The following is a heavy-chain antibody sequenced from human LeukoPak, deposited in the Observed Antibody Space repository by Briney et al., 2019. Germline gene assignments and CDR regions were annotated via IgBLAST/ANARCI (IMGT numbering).Heavy chain of an antibody. CDR3: ARAGPSSTSCCYWFDP. V-gene: IGHV3-64*01. CDR2: ITNNGGKT. CDR1: GFTFTTYA. D-gene: IGHD2-2*01. J-gene: IGHJ5*02. Sequence: AGGSLRLSCAASGFTFTTYAMNWVRQAPGKGLEFVSAITNNGGKTYYANSVKGRFTISRDNSKNTLYLQMGSLRAEDMAVYYCARAGPSSTSCCYWFDPWGQGTLVTVSS.